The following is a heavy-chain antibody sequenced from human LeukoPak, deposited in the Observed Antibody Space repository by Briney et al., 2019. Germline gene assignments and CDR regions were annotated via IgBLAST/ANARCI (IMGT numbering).Heavy chain of an antibody. CDR1: GYAFTGYV. V-gene: IGHV1-2*02. CDR3: ARELMGGTFDY. D-gene: IGHD2-8*01. Sequence: ASVKVSCTASGYAFTGYVIHFVRQAAGQGLEWMGWIKPNGGGTHYAQRFRDRVTVTRDTSISTAYMELTRLTLDDTAVVYCARELMGGTFDYRGQGTQVTVSS. CDR2: IKPNGGGT. J-gene: IGHJ4*02.